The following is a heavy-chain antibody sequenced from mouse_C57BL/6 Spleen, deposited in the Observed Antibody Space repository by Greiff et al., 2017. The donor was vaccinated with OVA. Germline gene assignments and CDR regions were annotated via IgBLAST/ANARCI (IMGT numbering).Heavy chain of an antibody. CDR1: FFTFIIYF. J-gene: IGHJ4*01. V-gene: IGHV5-6*01. Sequence: LFNPLFSLKLSFSSSFFTFIIYFISFFLHPPYKSLYWVATIIIGGSYTYYPDSVNVRFTISRDNAKNTLYLQMSSLKSEDTAMYYCATYSKGAMDYWGQGTSVTVSS. CDR2: IIIGGSYT. D-gene: IGHD2-5*01. CDR3: ATYSKGAMDY.